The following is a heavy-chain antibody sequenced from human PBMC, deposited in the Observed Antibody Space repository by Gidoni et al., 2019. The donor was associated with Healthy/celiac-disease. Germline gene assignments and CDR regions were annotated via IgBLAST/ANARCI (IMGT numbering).Heavy chain of an antibody. J-gene: IGHJ4*02. CDR3: TTGFRYYYGSGSYHYFDY. D-gene: IGHD3-10*01. CDR2: IKSKTDGGTT. CDR1: GFTFSNAW. V-gene: IGHV3-15*01. Sequence: EVQLVESGGGLVKPGGSLRLSCAASGFTFSNAWMSWVRQAPGKGLEWVGRIKSKTDGGTTDYAAPVKGRFTISRDDSKNTLYLQMNSLKTEDTAVYYCTTGFRYYYGSGSYHYFDYWGQGTLVTVSS.